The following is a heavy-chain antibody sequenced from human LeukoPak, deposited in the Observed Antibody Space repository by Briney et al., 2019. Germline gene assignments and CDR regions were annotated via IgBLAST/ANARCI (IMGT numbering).Heavy chain of an antibody. CDR1: GGSFSGYY. CDR3: ARSIAQYNWFDP. V-gene: IGHV4-34*01. J-gene: IGHJ5*02. D-gene: IGHD6-13*01. Sequence: PSETLSLTCAVYGGSFSGYYWSWIRPPPGKGLEWIGEINHSGSTNYNPSLKSRVTISVDTAKNQFSLKLSSVTAADTAVYYCARSIAQYNWFDPWGQGTLVTVSS. CDR2: INHSGST.